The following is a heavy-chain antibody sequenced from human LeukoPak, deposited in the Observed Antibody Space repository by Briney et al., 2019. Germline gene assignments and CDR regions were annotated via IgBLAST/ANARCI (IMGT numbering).Heavy chain of an antibody. CDR3: AREATSRLVVASAGKDLDY. D-gene: IGHD6-13*01. CDR1: GYTFANFY. J-gene: IGHJ4*02. Sequence: GASVTVSCTSSGYTFANFYIHWVRQAPGQGLEWMGIINPHFGTTTYAQNFQGRVTMTRDTSTSTVYMGLGSLRSEDTAVYYCAREATSRLVVASAGKDLDYWGQGTLVTVSS. V-gene: IGHV1-46*01. CDR2: INPHFGTT.